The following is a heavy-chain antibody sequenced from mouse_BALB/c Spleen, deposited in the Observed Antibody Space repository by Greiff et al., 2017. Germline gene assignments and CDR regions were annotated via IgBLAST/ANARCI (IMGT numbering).Heavy chain of an antibody. V-gene: IGHV2-9*02. D-gene: IGHD2-14*01. Sequence: VQLVESGPGLVAPSQSLSITCTVSGFSLTIYGVHWVRQPPGKGLEWLGVIWAGGSTNYNSALMSRLSISKDNSKSQVFLKMNSLQTDDTAMYYCARDDYRYENYYAMDYWGQGTSVTVSS. CDR1: GFSLTIYG. J-gene: IGHJ4*01. CDR3: ARDDYRYENYYAMDY. CDR2: IWAGGST.